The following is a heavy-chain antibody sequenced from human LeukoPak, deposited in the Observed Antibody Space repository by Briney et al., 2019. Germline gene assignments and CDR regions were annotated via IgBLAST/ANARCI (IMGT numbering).Heavy chain of an antibody. CDR1: GFTFSDYN. D-gene: IGHD3-22*01. CDR3: ARGIGYYDSSGYYP. V-gene: IGHV3-21*01. Sequence: PGGSLRLSCAASGFTFSDYNMRWIRQAPGKGLEWVSSISSSSSYIYYADSVKGRFTISRDNAKNSLYLQMNSLRAEDTAVYYCARGIGYYDSSGYYPLGQGTLVTVSS. CDR2: ISSSSSYI. J-gene: IGHJ5*02.